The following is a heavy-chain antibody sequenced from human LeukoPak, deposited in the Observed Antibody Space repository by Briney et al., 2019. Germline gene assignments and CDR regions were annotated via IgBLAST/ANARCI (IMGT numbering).Heavy chain of an antibody. V-gene: IGHV3-23*01. D-gene: IGHD3-10*01. CDR3: ATTYYGSGSYYKPEYYFDY. CDR2: ISGSGGTT. Sequence: GGSLRLSCAASGFTFSSYAMSWVRQAPGKGLEWVSAISGSGGTTYYADSVRGRFPISRDNSKNTLYLQMNSLRAEDTAVYYCATTYYGSGSYYKPEYYFDYWGQGTLVTVSS. J-gene: IGHJ4*02. CDR1: GFTFSSYA.